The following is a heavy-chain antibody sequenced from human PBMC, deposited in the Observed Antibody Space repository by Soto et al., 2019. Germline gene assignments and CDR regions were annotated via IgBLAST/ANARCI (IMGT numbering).Heavy chain of an antibody. CDR2: IYYSGST. V-gene: IGHV4-59*12. Sequence: SETRSLTCTVSGGSISSYYWSWIRQPPGKGLEWIGYIYYSGSTNYNPSLKSRVTISVDNSKNTLYLQMNSLRAEDTAVYYCAKDFYGITMIRGVFGSSMDVWGQGTTVTVSS. D-gene: IGHD3-10*01. J-gene: IGHJ6*02. CDR1: GGSISSYY. CDR3: AKDFYGITMIRGVFGSSMDV.